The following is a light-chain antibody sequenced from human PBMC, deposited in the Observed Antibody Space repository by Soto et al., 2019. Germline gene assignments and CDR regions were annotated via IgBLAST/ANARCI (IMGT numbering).Light chain of an antibody. CDR3: QQRSTWPRT. J-gene: IGKJ4*01. Sequence: EIVLTQSPATLSLSSGERATLSCRASQSVRGYLAWYQHKPGQPPRLLIYDASNRASGIPARFSGSGSGTDFTLTISRLDAEDFAIYYCQQRSTWPRTFGGGTRVQIK. CDR2: DAS. V-gene: IGKV3-11*01. CDR1: QSVRGY.